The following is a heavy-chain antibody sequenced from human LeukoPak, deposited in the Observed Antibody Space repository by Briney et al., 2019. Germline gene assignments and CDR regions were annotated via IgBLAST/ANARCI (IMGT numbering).Heavy chain of an antibody. D-gene: IGHD6-13*01. CDR1: GFTFSSYE. CDR3: AKEAVGSRTNYNWFDP. J-gene: IGHJ5*02. CDR2: ISGSGGST. V-gene: IGHV3-23*01. Sequence: PGGSLRLSCVASGFTFSSYEMNWVRQAPGKGLEWVSSISGSGGSTYYADSVKGRFTISRDNSKNTLYLQMNSLRAEDTAVYYCAKEAVGSRTNYNWFDPWGQGTLVTVSS.